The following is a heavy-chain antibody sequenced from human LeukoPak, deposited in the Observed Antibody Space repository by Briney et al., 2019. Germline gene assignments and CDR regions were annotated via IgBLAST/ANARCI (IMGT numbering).Heavy chain of an antibody. CDR3: ARSTAGFDH. Sequence: PGGSLRLSCAASGFTFSNYWMSWVRQAPGKGLEWVANIKQDGSEKYYVDSVKGRFTISRDNAKNSLFLQMNGLRAVDTAVYYCARSTAGFDHWGPGTLVTVSS. D-gene: IGHD6-19*01. J-gene: IGHJ4*02. CDR2: IKQDGSEK. CDR1: GFTFSNYW. V-gene: IGHV3-7*01.